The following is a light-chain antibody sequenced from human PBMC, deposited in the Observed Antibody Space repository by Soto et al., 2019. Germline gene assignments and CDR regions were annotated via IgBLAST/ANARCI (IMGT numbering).Light chain of an antibody. CDR1: SSNIGAGYD. V-gene: IGLV1-40*01. Sequence: QPVLTQPPSVSGAPGQRVTISCTGSSSNIGAGYDVHWYQQLPGTAPKLLIYGNSNRPSGVPDRFSGSKSGTSASLAITGLQAEDEADYYCQSYDSSLSGSSVFGTGTKVTVL. J-gene: IGLJ1*01. CDR2: GNS. CDR3: QSYDSSLSGSSV.